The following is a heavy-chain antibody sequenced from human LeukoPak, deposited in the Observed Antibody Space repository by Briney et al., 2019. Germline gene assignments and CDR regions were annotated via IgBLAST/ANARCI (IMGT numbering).Heavy chain of an antibody. CDR3: AKVLLLADYYDSSGYYFSAFDI. V-gene: IGHV3-23*01. CDR1: RFTFSDYT. D-gene: IGHD3-22*01. CDR2: IRGSGGTT. Sequence: GGSLRLSCAASRFTFSDYTMSWVRQAPGKGLEWVSAIRGSGGTTYYADSVKGRFAISRDNSKNMLYLQMSSLRGEDTAIYYCAKVLLLADYYDSSGYYFSAFDIWGQGTMVTVSS. J-gene: IGHJ3*02.